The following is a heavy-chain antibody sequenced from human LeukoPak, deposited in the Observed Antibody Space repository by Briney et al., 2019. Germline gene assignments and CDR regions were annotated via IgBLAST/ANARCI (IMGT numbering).Heavy chain of an antibody. V-gene: IGHV3-23*01. CDR2: LSVGGTT. Sequence: GGSLRLSCAVSGFTFRNYAMSWVRQAPGKGLEWVSTLSVGGTTYYADSVRGRFTIPRDNSKNTLYLQMNSPSAEATAKYSCAKGGGEDWPFDYWGQGTLVTVSS. CDR1: GFTFRNYA. J-gene: IGHJ4*02. D-gene: IGHD3-16*01. CDR3: AKGGGEDWPFDY.